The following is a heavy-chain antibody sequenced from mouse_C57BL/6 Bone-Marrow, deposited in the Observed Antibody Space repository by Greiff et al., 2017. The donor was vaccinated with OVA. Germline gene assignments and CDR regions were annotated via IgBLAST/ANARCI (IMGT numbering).Heavy chain of an antibody. D-gene: IGHD2-4*01. J-gene: IGHJ4*01. Sequence: QVQLKQSGPGLVQPSQSLSITCTVSGFSLTSYGVHWVRQSPGKGLEWLGVIWSGGSTDYNAAFISRLSISKDNSKSQVFFKMNSLQADDTAIYYCASEYDYDGGDYWGQGTSVTVSS. V-gene: IGHV2-2*01. CDR2: IWSGGST. CDR3: ASEYDYDGGDY. CDR1: GFSLTSYG.